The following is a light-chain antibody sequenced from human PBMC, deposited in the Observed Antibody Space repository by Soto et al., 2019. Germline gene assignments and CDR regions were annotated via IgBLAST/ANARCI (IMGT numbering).Light chain of an antibody. Sequence: QSVLTQPLSVSAAPGQKVTISCSGSSSNIGHNYVSWYQQLPGTAPKLLIYDNNKRPSGIPDRFSGSQSGTSATLGITGLQTGDEADYYCGTWDSSLSAVFGGGTKLTVL. V-gene: IGLV1-51*01. CDR1: SSNIGHNY. J-gene: IGLJ2*01. CDR3: GTWDSSLSAV. CDR2: DNN.